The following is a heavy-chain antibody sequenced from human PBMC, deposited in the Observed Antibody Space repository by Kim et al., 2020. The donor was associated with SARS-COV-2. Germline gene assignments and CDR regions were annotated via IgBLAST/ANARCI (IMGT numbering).Heavy chain of an antibody. Sequence: LKSRVTISVDTSKNQFSLKLSSVTAADTAVYYCARDMEGRCGGDCNYFDYWGQGTLVTVSS. J-gene: IGHJ4*02. D-gene: IGHD2-21*01. V-gene: IGHV4-59*01. CDR3: ARDMEGRCGGDCNYFDY.